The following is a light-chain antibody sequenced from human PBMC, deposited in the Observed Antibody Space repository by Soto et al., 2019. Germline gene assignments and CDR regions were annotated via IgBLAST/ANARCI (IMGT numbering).Light chain of an antibody. V-gene: IGKV3-20*01. CDR3: QQYGSSPLT. J-gene: IGKJ1*01. CDR1: QSVSSSY. CDR2: GAL. Sequence: EIVLTQSPGTLSLSPGERATLSCRASQSVSSSYLAWYQQKPGQAPRLLIYGALSRATGIPDRFSGSGSGTDFTLTISRLEPEDFAVYYCQQYGSSPLTCGQGTKVEIK.